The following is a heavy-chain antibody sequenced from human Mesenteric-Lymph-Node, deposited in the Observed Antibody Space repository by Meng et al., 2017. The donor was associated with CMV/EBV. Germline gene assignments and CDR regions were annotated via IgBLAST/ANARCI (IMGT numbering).Heavy chain of an antibody. J-gene: IGHJ4*02. CDR2: IKSKTDGGTT. V-gene: IGHV3-15*01. D-gene: IGHD3-9*01. Sequence: SGFTFSNAWMSWVRQAPGKGLEWVGRIKSKTDGGTTDYAAPVKGRFTISRDDSKNTLYLQMNSLKTEDTAVYYCTTDILTGYAFDYWGQGTLVTVSS. CDR1: GFTFSNAW. CDR3: TTDILTGYAFDY.